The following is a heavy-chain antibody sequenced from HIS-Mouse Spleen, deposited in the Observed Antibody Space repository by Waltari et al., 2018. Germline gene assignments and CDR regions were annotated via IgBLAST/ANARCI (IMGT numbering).Heavy chain of an antibody. CDR3: AREIPYSSSWYDWYFDL. CDR2: IYYSGST. CDR1: CGSISSSSYH. Sequence: QLQLQESGPGLVKPSETLSLTCTASCGSISSSSYHWGWIRQPPGKGLEWIGSIYYSGSTYYNPSLKSRVTISVDTSKNQFSLKLSSVTAADTAVYYCAREIPYSSSWYDWYFDLWGRGTLVTVSS. D-gene: IGHD6-13*01. J-gene: IGHJ2*01. V-gene: IGHV4-39*07.